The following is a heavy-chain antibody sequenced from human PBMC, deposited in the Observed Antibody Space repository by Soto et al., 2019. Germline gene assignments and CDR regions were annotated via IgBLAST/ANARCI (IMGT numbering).Heavy chain of an antibody. CDR3: ARKSRGGDIVEVVAATSFAFDI. D-gene: IGHD2-15*01. Sequence: ASVKVSCKASGYTFTSYDINWVRQATGQGLEWMGWMNPNSGNTGYAQKFQGRVTMTRNTSISTAYMELSSLRSEDTAVYYCARKSRGGDIVEVVAATSFAFDIWGQGTMVTVSS. CDR1: GYTFTSYD. J-gene: IGHJ3*02. CDR2: MNPNSGNT. V-gene: IGHV1-8*01.